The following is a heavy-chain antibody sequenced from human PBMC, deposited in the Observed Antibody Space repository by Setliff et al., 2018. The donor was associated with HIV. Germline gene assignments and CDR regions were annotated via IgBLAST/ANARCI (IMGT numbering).Heavy chain of an antibody. CDR3: AKADDGAAAGPDA. Sequence: GGSLRLSCVASGFTFSGFAVYWVRQAPGKGLEWVALVWYDGTNPNYADSVKGRFTISRDNFKNTVHLEMSSLSVEDTAVYYCAKADDGAAAGPDAWGQGTLVTVSS. D-gene: IGHD6-13*01. CDR2: VWYDGTNP. J-gene: IGHJ5*02. V-gene: IGHV3-30*02. CDR1: GFTFSGFA.